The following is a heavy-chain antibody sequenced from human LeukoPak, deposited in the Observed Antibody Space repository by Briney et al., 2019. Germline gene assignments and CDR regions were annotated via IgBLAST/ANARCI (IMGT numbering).Heavy chain of an antibody. CDR3: ARGDSGYDFPQDY. CDR1: GYTFTSYY. J-gene: IGHJ4*02. CDR2: INPSGGST. V-gene: IGHV1-46*01. Sequence: ASVKVSCKESGYTFTSYYMHWVRQAPGQGLECMGIINPSGGSTSYAQKFQGRITMTRDTSTSTVYMEVSSLRSEDTAVYYCARGDSGYDFPQDYWGQGTLVTVSS. D-gene: IGHD5-12*01.